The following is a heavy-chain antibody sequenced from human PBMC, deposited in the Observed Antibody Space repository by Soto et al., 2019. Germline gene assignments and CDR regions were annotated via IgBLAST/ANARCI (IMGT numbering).Heavy chain of an antibody. J-gene: IGHJ4*02. CDR1: GFTFSSYG. D-gene: IGHD5-12*01. CDR2: IWYDGSNK. V-gene: IGHV3-33*01. Sequence: QVQLVESGGGVVQPGRSLRLSCAASGFTFSSYGMHWVRQAPGKGLEWVAVIWYDGSNKYYADSVKGRFTISRDNSKNTLYLQMNSLRAEDTAVYYCVGGVFEEMATGGNFDYWGQGTLVTVSS. CDR3: VGGVFEEMATGGNFDY.